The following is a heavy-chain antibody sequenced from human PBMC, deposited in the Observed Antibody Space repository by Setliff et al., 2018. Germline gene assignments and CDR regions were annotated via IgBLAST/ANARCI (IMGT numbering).Heavy chain of an antibody. V-gene: IGHV3-11*01. CDR1: GFTFSDYY. CDR2: ITRSGHAM. D-gene: IGHD4-17*01. J-gene: IGHJ4*02. CDR3: ARGHTTVSTGY. Sequence: LRLSYAASGFTFSDYYMSWIRQAPGRGLEWVSYITRSGHAMYXXDSVKGRFTISRDNAKNSLYLQMNSLRAEDTVVYYCARGHTTVSTGYWGQGTLVTVSS.